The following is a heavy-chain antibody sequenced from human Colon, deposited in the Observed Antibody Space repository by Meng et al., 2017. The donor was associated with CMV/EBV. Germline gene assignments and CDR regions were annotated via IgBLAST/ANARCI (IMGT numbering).Heavy chain of an antibody. V-gene: IGHV1-2*02. Sequence: ASVQVSCKASGYTFTGYYMHWVRQAPGQGLEWMGWINPNSGGTNYAQKFQGRVTMTRDTSISTAYMELSRLRSDDTAVYYCARDLVNCSSTSCFTYGMDVWGQGTTVTVSS. J-gene: IGHJ6*02. CDR1: GYTFTGYY. D-gene: IGHD2-2*01. CDR2: INPNSGGT. CDR3: ARDLVNCSSTSCFTYGMDV.